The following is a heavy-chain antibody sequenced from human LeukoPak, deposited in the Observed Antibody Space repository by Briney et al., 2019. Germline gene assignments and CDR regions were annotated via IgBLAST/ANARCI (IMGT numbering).Heavy chain of an antibody. CDR3: ANRFPDY. V-gene: IGHV3-7*05. CDR1: GFTFSNYW. Sequence: GGSLRLSCSASGFTFSNYWMSWVRQAPGKGLQWVANIKEDGREKYYVDSVKGRFTISRDNTKTSLYLQMNSLRDEDTAVYYCANRFPDYWGQGTLVTVSS. J-gene: IGHJ4*02. D-gene: IGHD3-3*01. CDR2: IKEDGREK.